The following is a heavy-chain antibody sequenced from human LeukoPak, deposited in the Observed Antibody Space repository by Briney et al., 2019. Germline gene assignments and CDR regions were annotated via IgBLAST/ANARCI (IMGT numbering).Heavy chain of an antibody. J-gene: IGHJ4*02. V-gene: IGHV3-21*01. CDR1: GFTFSSYS. CDR3: ARESGVGARLLGY. CDR2: ISSSSSYI. D-gene: IGHD1-26*01. Sequence: RSGGSLRLSCAASGFTFSSYSMNWVRQAPGKGLEWVSSISSSSSYIYYADSVKGRFTISRDNAKNSLYLQMNSLRAEDTAVYYCARESGVGARLLGYWGQGTLVTVSS.